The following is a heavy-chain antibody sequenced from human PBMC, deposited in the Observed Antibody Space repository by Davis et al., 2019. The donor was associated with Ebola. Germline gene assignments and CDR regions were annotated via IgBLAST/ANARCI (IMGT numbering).Heavy chain of an antibody. CDR3: ATDPVPAASNLYYYYYMDV. D-gene: IGHD2-2*01. J-gene: IGHJ6*03. CDR2: IDPSDSYT. Sequence: PGGSLRLSCKGSGYSFTSYWISWVRQMPGKGLEWMGRIDPSDSYTNYSPSFQGHVTISADKSISTAYLQWSSLKASDTAMYYCATDPVPAASNLYYYYYMDVWGKGTTVTVSS. V-gene: IGHV5-10-1*01. CDR1: GYSFTSYW.